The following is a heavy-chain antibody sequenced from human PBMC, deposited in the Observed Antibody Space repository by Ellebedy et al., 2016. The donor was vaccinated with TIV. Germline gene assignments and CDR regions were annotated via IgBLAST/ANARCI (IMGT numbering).Heavy chain of an antibody. CDR1: GFNFTMYY. CDR3: AGGENRDGMDV. J-gene: IGHJ6*02. Sequence: GESLKISCAPSGFNFTMYYMNWVRQVPGKGLEWISSINPTGGYIYYADSVKGRFTMSRDSAKKFLYLQMNSLRAEDTAFYYCAGGENRDGMDVWGQGTSVIVSS. D-gene: IGHD2/OR15-2a*01. CDR2: INPTGGYI. V-gene: IGHV3-21*01.